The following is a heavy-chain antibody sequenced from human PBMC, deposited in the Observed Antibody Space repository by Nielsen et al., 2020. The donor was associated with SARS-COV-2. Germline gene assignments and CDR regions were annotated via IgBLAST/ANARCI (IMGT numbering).Heavy chain of an antibody. CDR3: VKGEDAFDI. Sequence: WIRQPPGKGLEYVSAISSNGGSTYYADSVKGRFTTSRDNSKNTLYLQMSSLRAEDTAVYYCVKGEDAFDIWGQGTMVTVSS. J-gene: IGHJ3*02. CDR2: ISSNGGST. V-gene: IGHV3-64D*06.